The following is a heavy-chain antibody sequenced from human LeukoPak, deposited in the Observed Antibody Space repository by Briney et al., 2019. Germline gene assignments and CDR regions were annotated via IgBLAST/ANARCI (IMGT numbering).Heavy chain of an antibody. CDR1: GGTFSSYA. Sequence: SVKVSCKASGGTFSSYAISWVRQAPGQGLEWMGGIIPIFGTANYAQKFQGRVTVTADESTSTAYMELSSLRSEDTAVYYCARDWCSGGSCYSVFSYWGQGTLVTVSS. V-gene: IGHV1-69*01. CDR3: ARDWCSGGSCYSVFSY. J-gene: IGHJ4*02. D-gene: IGHD2-15*01. CDR2: IIPIFGTA.